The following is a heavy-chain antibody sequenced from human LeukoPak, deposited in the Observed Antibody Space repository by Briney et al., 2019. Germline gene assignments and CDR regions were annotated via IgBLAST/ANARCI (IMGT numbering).Heavy chain of an antibody. CDR2: INHSGST. Sequence: PSETLSLTCAVYGGSFSGYYWSWIRLPPGKGLEWIGEINHSGSTNYNPSLRSRVTISVDTSKNQFSLKLSSVTAADTAVYYCAAAAATIDYWGQGTLVTVSS. J-gene: IGHJ4*02. V-gene: IGHV4-34*01. D-gene: IGHD6-13*01. CDR1: GGSFSGYY. CDR3: AAAAATIDY.